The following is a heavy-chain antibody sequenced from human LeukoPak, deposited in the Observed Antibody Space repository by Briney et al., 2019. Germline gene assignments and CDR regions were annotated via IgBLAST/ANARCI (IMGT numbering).Heavy chain of an antibody. CDR2: ISTDGSST. CDR3: GRAYVISGYDFGIDY. V-gene: IGHV3-74*01. CDR1: GFAFNSYW. Sequence: GGSLRLSCAASGFAFNSYWMHWVRQAPGKGLVWVARISTDGSSTSYADSVKGRFTISRDNAKNTLYLQMNSLRAEDTAVYYCGRAYVISGYDFGIDYWGQGTLVTVSS. D-gene: IGHD5-12*01. J-gene: IGHJ4*02.